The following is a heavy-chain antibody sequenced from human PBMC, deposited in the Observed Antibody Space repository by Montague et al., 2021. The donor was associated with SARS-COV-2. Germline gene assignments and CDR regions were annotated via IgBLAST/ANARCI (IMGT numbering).Heavy chain of an antibody. CDR1: GFTFNNYA. D-gene: IGHD6-19*01. CDR3: VRASLIKARIAVAGATVY. V-gene: IGHV3-30*09. J-gene: IGHJ4*02. Sequence: SLRLSCAASGFTFNNYAMHWVRQAPGKGLEWVAIISDDGSNKYYADSVKGRFAISRDNSKNTLYLQMNSLRAEDTAVYYCVRASLIKARIAVAGATVYWGQGTLVTISS. CDR2: ISDDGSNK.